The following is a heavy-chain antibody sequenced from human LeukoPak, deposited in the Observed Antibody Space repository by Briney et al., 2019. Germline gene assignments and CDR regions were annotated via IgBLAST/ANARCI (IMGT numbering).Heavy chain of an antibody. CDR1: GYTFTSYA. CDR3: ASSTAVAGTHYYYGMDV. J-gene: IGHJ6*02. D-gene: IGHD6-19*01. CDR2: INTNTGNP. Sequence: ASVKVSCKASGYTFTSYAMNWVRQAPGQGLEWMGWINTNTGNPTYAQGFTGRFVFSLDTSVSTAYLQICSLKAEDTAVYYCASSTAVAGTHYYYGMDVWGQGTTVTVS. V-gene: IGHV7-4-1*01.